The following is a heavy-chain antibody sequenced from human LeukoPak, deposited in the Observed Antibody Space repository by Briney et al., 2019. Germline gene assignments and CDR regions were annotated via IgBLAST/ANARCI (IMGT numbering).Heavy chain of an antibody. CDR1: GFTVSDNY. D-gene: IGHD5-12*01. J-gene: IGHJ4*02. CDR3: AKEKGPRLTCDY. Sequence: TGESLRLSCAASGFTVSDNYMSCVRQAPGKGLEWVSAIIASVDNTYYADSVKGRFTISRENSKNTLYVQMNSLRAEDTAVYYCAKEKGPRLTCDYWGQGTLVTVSS. V-gene: IGHV3-23*01. CDR2: IIASVDNT.